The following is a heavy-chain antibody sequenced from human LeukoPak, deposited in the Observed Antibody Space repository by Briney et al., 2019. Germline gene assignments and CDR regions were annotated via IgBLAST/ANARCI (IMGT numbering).Heavy chain of an antibody. CDR1: GSTFSSYA. CDR2: ISYDGSNK. J-gene: IGHJ4*02. V-gene: IGHV3-30-3*01. D-gene: IGHD2-21*02. CDR3: AREGDYYFDY. Sequence: GRSLRLSCAASGSTFSSYAMHWVRQAPGKGLEWVAVISYDGSNKYYADFVKGRFTISRDNSKNTLYLQMNSLRAEDTAVYYCAREGDYYFDYWGQGTLVTVSS.